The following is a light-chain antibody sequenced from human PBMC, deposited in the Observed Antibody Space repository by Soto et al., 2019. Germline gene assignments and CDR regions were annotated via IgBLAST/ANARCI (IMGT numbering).Light chain of an antibody. Sequence: QSVLTQPPSASGSFGQSVTISCTGTSSDVGGYNYASWYQQYPGKAPKLMIYEVSERPSGVPDRFSGSKSGNTASLTVSGLQADDEADYYCSSYSGTNYHYVFGTGTKVTVL. CDR1: SSDVGGYNY. CDR3: SSYSGTNYHYV. J-gene: IGLJ1*01. V-gene: IGLV2-8*01. CDR2: EVS.